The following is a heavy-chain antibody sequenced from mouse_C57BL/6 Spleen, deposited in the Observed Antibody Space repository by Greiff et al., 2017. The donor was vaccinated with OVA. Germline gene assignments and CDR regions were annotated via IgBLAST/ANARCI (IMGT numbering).Heavy chain of an antibody. V-gene: IGHV2-2*01. CDR1: GFSLTSYG. CDR3: ARTLFITTVVATPYAMDY. CDR2: IWSGGST. J-gene: IGHJ4*01. Sequence: QVQLKESGPGLVQPSQSLSITCTVSGFSLTSYGVHWVRQSPGKGLEWLGVIWSGGSTDYNAAFISRLSISKDNSKSQVFFKMNSLQADDTAIYYCARTLFITTVVATPYAMDYWGQGTSVTVSS. D-gene: IGHD1-1*01.